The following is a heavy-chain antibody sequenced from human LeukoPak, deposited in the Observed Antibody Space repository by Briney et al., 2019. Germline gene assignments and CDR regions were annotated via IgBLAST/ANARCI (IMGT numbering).Heavy chain of an antibody. Sequence: SQTLSLTCTVSGGSISSGDYYWSWIRQPPWKGLEWIGYIYYSGSTYYNPSLKSRVTISVDTSKNQFSLKLSSVTAADTAVYYCARVRYCSSTSCYKEGYFDYWGQGTLVTVSS. D-gene: IGHD2-2*02. CDR2: IYYSGST. CDR3: ARVRYCSSTSCYKEGYFDY. V-gene: IGHV4-30-4*08. J-gene: IGHJ4*02. CDR1: GGSISSGDYY.